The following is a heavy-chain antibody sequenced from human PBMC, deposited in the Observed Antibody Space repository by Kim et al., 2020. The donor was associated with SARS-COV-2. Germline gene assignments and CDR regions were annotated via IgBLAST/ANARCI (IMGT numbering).Heavy chain of an antibody. Sequence: SETLSLTCTVSGASISSYYWSWIRQPPGKGLEWIGYIYNSGRTNYNPSLKSRLTISVDTSKNQCSLKLSSVTAADTAVYYCAREWDGYNSHFDSWGQGTLVTVSS. V-gene: IGHV4-59*01. CDR1: GASISSYY. CDR3: AREWDGYNSHFDS. J-gene: IGHJ4*02. CDR2: IYNSGRT. D-gene: IGHD5-12*01.